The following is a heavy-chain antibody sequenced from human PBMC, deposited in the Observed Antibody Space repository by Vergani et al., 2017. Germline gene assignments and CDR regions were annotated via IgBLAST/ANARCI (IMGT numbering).Heavy chain of an antibody. D-gene: IGHD2-2*01. CDR2: IYYSGST. CDR1: GGSISSGGYY. Sequence: QVQLQESGPGLVKPSQTLSLTCTVSGGSISSGGYYWSWIRQHPGKGLEWIGYIYYSGSTYYNPSLKSRVTISVDKSKNQFSLKLSSVTAADTAVYYCAGDRCSSTSCYRWFDPWGQGTLVTVSS. V-gene: IGHV4-31*03. CDR3: AGDRCSSTSCYRWFDP. J-gene: IGHJ5*02.